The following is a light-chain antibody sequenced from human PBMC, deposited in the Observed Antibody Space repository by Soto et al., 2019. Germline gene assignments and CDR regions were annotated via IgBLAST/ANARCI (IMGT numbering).Light chain of an antibody. CDR2: AAS. Sequence: EIVLTQSPATLSLSPGERATLSCRASQSISTGYLAWYQQKPGQSPRLVIYAASSRATGIPDRFSGSGSGTDFTLTISSVQPEDFATYYCQQSDSIPFTFGQGTKLE. CDR3: QQSDSIPFT. J-gene: IGKJ2*01. V-gene: IGKV3D-20*02. CDR1: QSISTGY.